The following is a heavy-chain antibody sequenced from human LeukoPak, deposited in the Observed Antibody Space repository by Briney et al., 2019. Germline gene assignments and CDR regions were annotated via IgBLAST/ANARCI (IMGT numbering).Heavy chain of an antibody. CDR2: IYPGDSDT. J-gene: IGHJ6*03. D-gene: IGHD5-18*01. Sequence: GESLKISCKGSGYSFTTYWIGWVRQMPGKGLEWMGIIYPGDSDTRYSPSFQGQVTISADKSINTAYLQWSSLRASDTAMYYCARHAPLPGYSYGPEYYYYYYMDVWGKGTTVTVSS. V-gene: IGHV5-51*01. CDR3: ARHAPLPGYSYGPEYYYYYYMDV. CDR1: GYSFTTYW.